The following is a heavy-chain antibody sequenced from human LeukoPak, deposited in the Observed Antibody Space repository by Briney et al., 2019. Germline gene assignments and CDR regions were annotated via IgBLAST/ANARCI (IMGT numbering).Heavy chain of an antibody. CDR1: GFTFSSYA. CDR3: AKDRGGIVGATTVFDY. CDR2: ISGSGGSI. J-gene: IGHJ4*02. Sequence: GGSLRLSCAASGFTFSSYAMSWVRQAPGKGLEWVSAISGSGGSIYYADSVKGRFTISRDNSKNTLYLQMNSLRAEDTAVYYCAKDRGGIVGATTVFDYWGQGTLVTVSS. V-gene: IGHV3-23*01. D-gene: IGHD1-26*01.